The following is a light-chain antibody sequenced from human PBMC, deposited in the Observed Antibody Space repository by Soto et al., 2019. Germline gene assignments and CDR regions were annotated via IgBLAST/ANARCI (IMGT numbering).Light chain of an antibody. V-gene: IGKV1-5*01. CDR3: QQYDSYPWT. Sequence: DIQMTQSPSTLSASVGDRVTITCRSSQSISSWLAWYQQKPGKAPKLLIYDASSLEGGVPSRFSGSESGTEFTLTISSLQPDDFATYYCQQYDSYPWTFGQGTKVDNK. J-gene: IGKJ1*01. CDR1: QSISSW. CDR2: DAS.